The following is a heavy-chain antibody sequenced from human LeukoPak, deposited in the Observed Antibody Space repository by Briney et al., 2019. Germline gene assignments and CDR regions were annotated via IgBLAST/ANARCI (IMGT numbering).Heavy chain of an antibody. CDR1: GGSISSSSYY. J-gene: IGHJ4*02. CDR3: ATEGDYYDSSGYYYGGYFDY. D-gene: IGHD3-22*01. V-gene: IGHV4-39*02. Sequence: SETLSLTCTVSGGSISSSSYYWGWIRQPPGKGLEWIGSIYYSGSTYYNPSLKSRVTISVDTSKNQFSLELSSVTAADTAVYYCATEGDYYDSSGYYYGGYFDYWGQGTLVTVSS. CDR2: IYYSGST.